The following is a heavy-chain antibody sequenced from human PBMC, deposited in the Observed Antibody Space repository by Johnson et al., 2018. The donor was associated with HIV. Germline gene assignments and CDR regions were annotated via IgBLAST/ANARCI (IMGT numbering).Heavy chain of an antibody. CDR2: IKQDGSEK. Sequence: EQLVESGGGLVQPGGSLRLSCAASGFTFSSYWMSWVRQAPGKGLEWVANIKQDGSEKYYVDSMKGRFTISRDNAKNSLYLQMNSLRAEDTALYYCARDRYSSSSGAFDIWGQGTMVTVSS. V-gene: IGHV3-7*05. CDR3: ARDRYSSSSGAFDI. CDR1: GFTFSSYW. D-gene: IGHD6-6*01. J-gene: IGHJ3*02.